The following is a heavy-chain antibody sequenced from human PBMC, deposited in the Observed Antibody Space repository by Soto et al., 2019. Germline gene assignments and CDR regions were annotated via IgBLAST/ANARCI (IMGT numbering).Heavy chain of an antibody. D-gene: IGHD4-4*01. J-gene: IGHJ4*02. CDR3: ARDKLYSIYDY. Sequence: DVQLVESGGGLVQPGGSLRLSCAASGFTFSSYWMSWVRQAPGKGLEWVANIKQDGSEKYYVDSVKGRFTISRDNAKNSLYLQMNSLRDEDTDVYSCARDKLYSIYDYWGQGTLVTVSS. V-gene: IGHV3-7*03. CDR2: IKQDGSEK. CDR1: GFTFSSYW.